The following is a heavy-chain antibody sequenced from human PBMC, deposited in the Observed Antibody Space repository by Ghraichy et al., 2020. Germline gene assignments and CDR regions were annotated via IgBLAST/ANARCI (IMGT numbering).Heavy chain of an antibody. J-gene: IGHJ6*02. CDR2: INPSGGST. V-gene: IGHV1-46*01. CDR1: GYTFTSYY. CDR3: ASPNGIQLWSPYYYGMDV. D-gene: IGHD5-18*01. Sequence: ASVKVSCKASGYTFTSYYMHWVRQAPGQGLEWMGIINPSGGSTSYAQKFQGRVTMTRDTSTSTVYMELSSLRSEDTAVYYCASPNGIQLWSPYYYGMDVWGQGTTVTVSS.